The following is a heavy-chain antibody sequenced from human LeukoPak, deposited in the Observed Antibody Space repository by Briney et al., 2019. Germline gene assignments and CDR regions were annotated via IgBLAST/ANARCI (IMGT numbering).Heavy chain of an antibody. V-gene: IGHV1-3*01. CDR3: ARDLRVGGYSYGLGY. J-gene: IGHJ4*02. CDR1: GYTFTSYA. D-gene: IGHD5-18*01. CDR2: INAGNGNT. Sequence: GASVKVSCKASGYTFTSYAMHWVRQAPGQRLEWMGWINAGNGNTKYSQKFQGRVTITRDTSASTAYMGLSSLRSEDTAVYYCARDLRVGGYSYGLGYWGQGTLVTVSS.